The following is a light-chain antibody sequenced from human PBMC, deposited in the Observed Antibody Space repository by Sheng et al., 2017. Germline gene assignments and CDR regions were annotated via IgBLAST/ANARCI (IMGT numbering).Light chain of an antibody. V-gene: IGKV1-5*03. CDR1: QSIDNW. J-gene: IGKJ1*01. Sequence: DIQMTQSPSTLSASIGDRVTITCRASQSIDNWLAWYQQKPGKAPNLIIYKTSTLQSGVPSRFSGSGSGTEFTLTISSLQPDDFATYYCQQYSMCWAFGQGTE. CDR3: QQYSMCWA. CDR2: KTS.